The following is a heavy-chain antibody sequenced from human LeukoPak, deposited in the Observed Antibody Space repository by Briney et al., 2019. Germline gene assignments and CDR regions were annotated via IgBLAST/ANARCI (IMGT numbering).Heavy chain of an antibody. Sequence: PSETLSLTCAVYGGSFSGYYWSWIRQPPGKGLEWIGEINHSGSTNYNPSLKSRVTISVDTSKNQFSLKLSSVTAADTAVYYCARRIAVAGIGSFDYWGQGTLVTVSS. CDR2: INHSGST. J-gene: IGHJ4*02. D-gene: IGHD6-19*01. CDR3: ARRIAVAGIGSFDY. V-gene: IGHV4-34*01. CDR1: GGSFSGYY.